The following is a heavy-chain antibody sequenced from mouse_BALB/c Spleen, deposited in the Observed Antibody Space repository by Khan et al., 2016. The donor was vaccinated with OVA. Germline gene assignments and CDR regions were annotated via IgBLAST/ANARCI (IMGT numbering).Heavy chain of an antibody. CDR3: ARWGGEGFTY. J-gene: IGHJ3*01. V-gene: IGHV1-80*01. D-gene: IGHD2-13*01. CDR1: GYSFSRSW. Sequence: VQLQESGAELVRPGSSVKISCKASGYSFSRSWMNWVKQRPGQGLEWIGQIYPGNGYTNYNGKFKGKATLTADKSSSTAYMQLSSLTSEDSAVYFCARWGGEGFTYWGHGTLVTVCA. CDR2: IYPGNGYT.